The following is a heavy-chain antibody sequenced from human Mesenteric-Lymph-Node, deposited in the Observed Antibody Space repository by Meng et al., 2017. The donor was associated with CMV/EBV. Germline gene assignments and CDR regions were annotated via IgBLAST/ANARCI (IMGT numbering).Heavy chain of an antibody. CDR3: ARVKKRPYTKTIYYGMDV. D-gene: IGHD1-1*01. V-gene: IGHV3-7*01. Sequence: GGSLRLSCAASGFSISSYWMSWVRQAQGKGPEWVANIHQDGTEKYYVDSVRGRFTISRDSAQNSLYLQMNSLRAEDTAVYYCARVKKRPYTKTIYYGMDVWGQGTTVTVSS. J-gene: IGHJ6*02. CDR1: GFSISSYW. CDR2: IHQDGTEK.